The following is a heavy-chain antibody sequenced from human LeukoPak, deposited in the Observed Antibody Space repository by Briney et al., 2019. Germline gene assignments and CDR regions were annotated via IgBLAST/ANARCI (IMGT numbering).Heavy chain of an antibody. J-gene: IGHJ4*02. CDR3: ARMRDGYNRFDY. CDR2: IYYSGST. CDR1: GGSISSYY. V-gene: IGHV4-59*01. D-gene: IGHD5-24*01. Sequence: SETLSLTCTVSGGSISSYYWSWIRQPPGKGLEWIGYIYYSGSTNYNPSLKSRVTISVDTSKNQFSLKLSSVTAADTAVYYCARMRDGYNRFDYWGQGTLVTVSS.